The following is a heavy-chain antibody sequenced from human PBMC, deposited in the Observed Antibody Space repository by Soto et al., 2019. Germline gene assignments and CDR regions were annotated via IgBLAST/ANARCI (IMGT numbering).Heavy chain of an antibody. J-gene: IGHJ5*02. CDR2: INHSGST. CDR3: ARSNGVATIWESRNWFDP. D-gene: IGHD5-12*01. CDR1: GGSFSGYY. V-gene: IGHV4-34*01. Sequence: QVQLQQWGAGLLKPSETLSLTCAVYGGSFSGYYWSWIRQPPGKGLELIGEINHSGSTNYNPSLKGRVTISVDPSTNLYFLKLGSVTAAHTAVYCCARSNGVATIWESRNWFDPWGQGTLVTVSS.